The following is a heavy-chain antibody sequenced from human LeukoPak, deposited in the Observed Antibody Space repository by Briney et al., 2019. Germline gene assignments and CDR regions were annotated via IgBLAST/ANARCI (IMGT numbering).Heavy chain of an antibody. Sequence: ASVKVSCKASGYTFTGYYMHWVRQAPGQGLEWMGWINPNSGGTNYAQKFQGRVTMTRDTSISTAYMELSRLRSDDTAVYYCARGSYSAYYYDTSGYYLPYWGQGTLVTVSS. CDR1: GYTFTGYY. CDR3: ARGSYSAYYYDTSGYYLPY. D-gene: IGHD3-22*01. J-gene: IGHJ4*02. V-gene: IGHV1-2*02. CDR2: INPNSGGT.